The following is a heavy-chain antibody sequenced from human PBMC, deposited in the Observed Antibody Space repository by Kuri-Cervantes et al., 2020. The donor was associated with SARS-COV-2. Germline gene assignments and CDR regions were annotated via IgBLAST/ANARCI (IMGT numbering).Heavy chain of an antibody. V-gene: IGHV3-11*04. CDR2: IGPSGTTK. CDR3: ARRGDFGDYYSWKY. Sequence: GGSLRLSCTASGFIFSDYYMTWIRQAPGKGLEWVSNIGPSGTTKYYADSVKGRFTISRDNAKNSLYLQMSSLRAEDTAVYYCARRGDFGDYYSWKYWGQGILVTVSS. D-gene: IGHD2-21*02. J-gene: IGHJ4*02. CDR1: GFIFSDYY.